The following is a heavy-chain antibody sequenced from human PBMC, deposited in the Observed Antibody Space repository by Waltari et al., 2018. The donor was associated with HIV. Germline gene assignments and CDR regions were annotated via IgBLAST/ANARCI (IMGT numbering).Heavy chain of an antibody. V-gene: IGHV3-23*01. J-gene: IGHJ6*02. D-gene: IGHD6-13*01. CDR1: GFTFSSYG. CDR3: VKEHQYSHSWYSYYGMDV. Sequence: EVQVLESGGALVQPGGSLRISCAASGFTFSSYGMRWVRQAPGKGLEWVSTISGSGGSTYYADSVKGRFTVSRDNSKNTLYLQMNSLRAEDTAVYFCVKEHQYSHSWYSYYGMDVWGQGTTVTVSS. CDR2: ISGSGGST.